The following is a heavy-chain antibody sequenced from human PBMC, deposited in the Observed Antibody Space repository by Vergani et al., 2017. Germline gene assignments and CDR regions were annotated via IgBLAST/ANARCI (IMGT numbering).Heavy chain of an antibody. D-gene: IGHD2-2*01. J-gene: IGHJ6*02. V-gene: IGHV3-21*01. Sequence: EVQLVESGGGLVKPGGSLRLSCAASGFTFSSYSMNWVRQAPGKGLEWVSSISSSSSYIYYADSVKGRFTISRENAKNSLYLQMNSLRAEDTAVYYCASGVRQDIVVVPAAWVWSDVWGQGTTVTVSS. CDR3: ASGVRQDIVVVPAAWVWSDV. CDR2: ISSSSSYI. CDR1: GFTFSSYS.